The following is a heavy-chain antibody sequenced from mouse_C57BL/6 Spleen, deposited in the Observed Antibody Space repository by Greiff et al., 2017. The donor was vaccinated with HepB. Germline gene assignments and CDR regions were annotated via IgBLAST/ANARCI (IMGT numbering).Heavy chain of an antibody. CDR1: GYSFTGYY. Sequence: VQLQQSGPELVKPGASVKISCKASGYSFTGYYMNWVKQSPEKSLEWIGEINPSTGGTTYNQKFKAKATLTVDKSSSTAYMQLKSLTSEDSAVYYCARGSLYYGSSYGYWGQGTTLTVSS. CDR3: ARGSLYYGSSYGY. D-gene: IGHD1-1*01. CDR2: INPSTGGT. V-gene: IGHV1-42*01. J-gene: IGHJ2*01.